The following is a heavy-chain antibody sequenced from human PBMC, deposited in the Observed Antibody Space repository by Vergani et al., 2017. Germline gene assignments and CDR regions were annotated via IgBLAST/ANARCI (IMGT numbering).Heavy chain of an antibody. CDR3: AREGCSSTSCYWAAYYYYYMDV. CDR1: GYSISSGYY. CDR2: IYHSGST. J-gene: IGHJ6*03. Sequence: QVQLQESGPGLVKPSETLSLTCAVSGYSISSGYYWGWIRQPPGKGLEWIGSIYHSGSTNYNPSLKSRVTISVDTSKNQFSLKLSSVTAADTAVYYCAREGCSSTSCYWAAYYYYYMDVWGKGTTVTVSS. D-gene: IGHD2-2*01. V-gene: IGHV4-38-2*02.